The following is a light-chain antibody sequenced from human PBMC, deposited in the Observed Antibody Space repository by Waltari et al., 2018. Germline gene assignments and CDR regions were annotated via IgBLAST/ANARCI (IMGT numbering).Light chain of an antibody. J-gene: IGKJ4*01. CDR2: DAS. Sequence: EIVLTQSPGTLSLSPGERATLSCSASESVSSSYLAWYQQKPGQAPRLLIYDASSRATGFPDRFSGSGSGTDFTLTISRLEPEDFAVYYCQQYGSSPFTFGGGTKVEIK. V-gene: IGKV3-20*01. CDR1: ESVSSSY. CDR3: QQYGSSPFT.